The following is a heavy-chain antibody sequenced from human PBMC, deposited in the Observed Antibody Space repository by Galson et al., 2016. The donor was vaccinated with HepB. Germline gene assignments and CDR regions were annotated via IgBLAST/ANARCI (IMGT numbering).Heavy chain of an antibody. CDR3: ARARYQLLDDRQSHYYYGMDV. CDR2: IIHSGTT. J-gene: IGHJ6*02. CDR1: GGTFSGYF. V-gene: IGHV4-34*12. D-gene: IGHD2-2*01. Sequence: SETLSLTCAVYGGTFSGYFWSWVHRPPGKGLEWIGEIIHSGTTNYNPSLKSRVTISVDTSKNQFSLRLSSVTAADTAVYYCARARYQLLDDRQSHYYYGMDVWGQGTRVTVPS.